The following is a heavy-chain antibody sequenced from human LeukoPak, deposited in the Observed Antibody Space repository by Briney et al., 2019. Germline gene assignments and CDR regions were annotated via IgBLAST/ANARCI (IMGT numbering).Heavy chain of an antibody. V-gene: IGHV3-48*01. CDR1: GFTFSSYG. Sequence: GGSLRLSCAASGFTFSSYGMHWVRQAPGKGLEWVSYISSSSSTIYYADSVKGRFTISRDNAKNSLYLQMNSLRAEDTAVYYCARVSSWYSEYFQHWGQGTLVTVSS. J-gene: IGHJ1*01. CDR2: ISSSSSTI. D-gene: IGHD6-13*01. CDR3: ARVSSWYSEYFQH.